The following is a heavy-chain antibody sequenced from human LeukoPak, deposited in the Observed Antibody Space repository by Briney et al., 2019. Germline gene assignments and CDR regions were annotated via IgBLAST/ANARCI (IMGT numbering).Heavy chain of an antibody. CDR3: ARDLWSIRAFDI. CDR2: INPNSGGT. V-gene: IGHV1-2*02. D-gene: IGHD3-16*01. Sequence: GASVKVSCKASGYTFTGYYMHWVRQAPGQGLEWMGWINPNSGGTNYAQKFRGRVTMTRDTSISTAYMELSRLRSDDTAVYYCARDLWSIRAFDIWGQGTMVTVSS. J-gene: IGHJ3*02. CDR1: GYTFTGYY.